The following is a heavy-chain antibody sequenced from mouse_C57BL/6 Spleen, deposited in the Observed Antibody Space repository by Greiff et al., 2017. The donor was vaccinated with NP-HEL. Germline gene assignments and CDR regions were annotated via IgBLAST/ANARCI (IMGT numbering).Heavy chain of an antibody. D-gene: IGHD1-1*01. J-gene: IGHJ1*03. Sequence: EVMLVESGGGLVQPGGSLSLSCAASGFTFTDYYMSWVRQPPGKALEWLGFIRNKANGYTTEYSASVKGRFTISRDNSQSILYLQMNALRAEDSATYYCASSSTGGGWYFDVWGTGTTVTVSS. CDR2: IRNKANGYTT. CDR1: GFTFTDYY. V-gene: IGHV7-3*01. CDR3: ASSSTGGGWYFDV.